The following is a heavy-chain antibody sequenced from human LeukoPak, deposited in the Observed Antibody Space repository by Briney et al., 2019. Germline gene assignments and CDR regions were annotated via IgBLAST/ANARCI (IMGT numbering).Heavy chain of an antibody. J-gene: IGHJ5*02. CDR2: ISYDGSNK. CDR3: ARAPRGDNWFDP. CDR1: GLTFSSYG. V-gene: IGHV3-30*03. Sequence: GRSLRLSCAASGLTFSSYGMHWVRQAPGKGLEWVAVISYDGSNKYYADSVKGRFTISGDNSKNTLYLQMNSLRAEDTAVYYCARAPRGDNWFDPWGQGTLVTVSS.